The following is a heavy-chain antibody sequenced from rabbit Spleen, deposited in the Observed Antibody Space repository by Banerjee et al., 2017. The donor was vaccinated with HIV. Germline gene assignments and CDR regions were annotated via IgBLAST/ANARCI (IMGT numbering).Heavy chain of an antibody. J-gene: IGHJ2*01. CDR2: IDPVFGTT. D-gene: IGHD4-1*01. Sequence: QSLEESGGDLVQPEGSLTLTCKVSGFTLNNYWMNWVRQAPGKGLEWIGYIDPVFGTTHYASWVNGRFTISSDNAQNTVDLQLNGLTAADTATYFCARDRGSGWGDAFDPWGPGTLVTVS. CDR1: GFTLNNYW. CDR3: ARDRGSGWGDAFDP. V-gene: IGHV1S7*01.